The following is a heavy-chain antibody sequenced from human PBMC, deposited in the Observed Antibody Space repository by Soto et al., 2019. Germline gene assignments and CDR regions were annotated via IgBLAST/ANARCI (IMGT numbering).Heavy chain of an antibody. CDR2: IIPIFGTT. D-gene: IGHD6-13*01. CDR3: ARLYNSSLESSYSFAVDV. Sequence: QVQLVQSGAEVKKPGSSVTVSCKASGGTFSSYAVSWVRQAPGQGLEWMGGIIPIFGTTNYPLKFQGRVSITADQSTSTAYMELSSLTSKDTAVYYCARLYNSSLESSYSFAVDVWGQGTTVIVSS. CDR1: GGTFSSYA. V-gene: IGHV1-69*12. J-gene: IGHJ6*02.